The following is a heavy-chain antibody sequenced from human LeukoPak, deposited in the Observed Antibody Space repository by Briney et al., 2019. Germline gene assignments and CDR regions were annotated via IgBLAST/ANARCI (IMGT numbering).Heavy chain of an antibody. V-gene: IGHV3-21*01. J-gene: IGHJ3*02. CDR3: ARYLGESAFDI. CDR1: GFTFGTYS. Sequence: GGSLRLSCAASGFTFGTYSMNWVRQAPGKGLEWVSSISSSSSYKYYADSVKGRFTISRDNAKNSLYLQMNSLRAEDTAVYYCARYLGESAFDIWGQGTMVTVSS. D-gene: IGHD3-10*01. CDR2: ISSSSSYK.